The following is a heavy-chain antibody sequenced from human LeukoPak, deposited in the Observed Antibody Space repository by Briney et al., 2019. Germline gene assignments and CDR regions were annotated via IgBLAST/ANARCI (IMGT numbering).Heavy chain of an antibody. CDR3: ARHRYSSSWYGE. V-gene: IGHV4-34*01. Sequence: SETLSLTCAVYGGSFSGYYWSWIRQPPGKGLEWIGEINHSGSTNYNPSLKSRVTISVDTSKNQFSLKLSSVTAADTAVYYCARHRYSSSWYGEWGQGTLVTVSS. J-gene: IGHJ4*02. CDR2: INHSGST. D-gene: IGHD6-13*01. CDR1: GGSFSGYY.